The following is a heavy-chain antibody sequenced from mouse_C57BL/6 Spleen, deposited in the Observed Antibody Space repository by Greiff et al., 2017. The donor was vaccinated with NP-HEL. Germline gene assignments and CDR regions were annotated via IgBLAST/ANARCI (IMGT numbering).Heavy chain of an antibody. Sequence: VQLQQSGPELVKPGASVKISCKASGYAFSSSWMNWVKQRPGKGLEWIGRIYPGDGDTNYNGKFKGKATLTADKSSSTAYMQLSSLTSEDSAVYFCAISDPLGSSYAFAYWGQGTLVTVSA. V-gene: IGHV1-82*01. D-gene: IGHD1-1*01. CDR2: IYPGDGDT. CDR1: GYAFSSSW. J-gene: IGHJ3*01. CDR3: AISDPLGSSYAFAY.